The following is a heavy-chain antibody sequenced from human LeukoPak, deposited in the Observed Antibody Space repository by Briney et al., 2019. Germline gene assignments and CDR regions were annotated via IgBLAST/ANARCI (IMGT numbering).Heavy chain of an antibody. J-gene: IGHJ6*03. CDR3: ARDRTYSGNDYYYNYYVDV. V-gene: IGHV1-2*02. Sequence: ASVKVSCKACGYSFTGYFMHWVRQAPTQALEWMGWINPNSGGTNYAQKFQGRVTMTRDMSTSTAYMELSRLTSDDTAVDYCARDRTYSGNDYYYNYYVDVWGKGTTVTVSS. CDR2: INPNSGGT. D-gene: IGHD1-26*01. CDR1: GYSFTGYF.